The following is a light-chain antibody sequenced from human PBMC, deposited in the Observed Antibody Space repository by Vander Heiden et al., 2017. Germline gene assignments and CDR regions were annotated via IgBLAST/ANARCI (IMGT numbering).Light chain of an antibody. V-gene: IGKV3-20*01. CDR1: QSVSSSY. CDR3: AHDGSPPFT. Sequence: EIVLTHPPGTLSLSPGERATLSCRASQSVSSSYFTWYHQTPGQAPRLLIYGASSWATGIPERFSGSGSGRGFTLTISRLDPGDFAVYYWAHDGSPPFTFGGGTKVDIK. CDR2: GAS. J-gene: IGKJ4*01.